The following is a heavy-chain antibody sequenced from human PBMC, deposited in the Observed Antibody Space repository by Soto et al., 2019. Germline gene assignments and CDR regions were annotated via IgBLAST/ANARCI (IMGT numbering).Heavy chain of an antibody. Sequence: QVQLVESGGGVVQPGRSLRLSCAASGFTFSSYAMHWVRQAPGKGLEWVAVISYDGSNKYYADSVKGRFTISRDNSKNTLYLQMNSLRAEDTAVYYCARSPVGSGYYGRYWSQGTLVTVSS. CDR1: GFTFSSYA. J-gene: IGHJ4*02. CDR3: ARSPVGSGYYGRY. V-gene: IGHV3-30-3*01. D-gene: IGHD3-22*01. CDR2: ISYDGSNK.